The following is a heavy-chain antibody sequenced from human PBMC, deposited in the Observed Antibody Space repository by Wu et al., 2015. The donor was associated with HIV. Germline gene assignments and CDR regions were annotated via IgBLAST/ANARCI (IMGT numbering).Heavy chain of an antibody. CDR1: GYTFTSYG. Sequence: QVLLVQSGAEVKKPGASVKVSCKASGYTFTSYGIGWVRQAPGQGLEWMGWISTYNGNTNYAQKPQKLQGRVTMTTDTSTSTAYMELRSLRSDDTAVYYCARYPTSIVGATDDAFDIWGQGTMVTVSS. D-gene: IGHD1-26*01. V-gene: IGHV1-18*01. CDR3: ARYPTSIVGATDDAFDI. CDR2: ISTYNGNT. J-gene: IGHJ3*02.